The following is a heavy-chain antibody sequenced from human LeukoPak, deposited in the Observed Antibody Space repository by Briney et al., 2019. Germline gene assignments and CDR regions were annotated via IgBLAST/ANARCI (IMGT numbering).Heavy chain of an antibody. CDR1: GYTFTSYD. D-gene: IGHD6-13*01. CDR2: MSPNSGNT. V-gene: IGHV1-8*01. Sequence: ASVKVSCKASGYTFTSYDINWVLQATGQGPERMGWMSPNSGNTGYAQKFQGRVTMTRNTSISTAYMELSSLRSEDTAVYYCARAMYSSRAEPQSGNWFDPWGQGTLVTVSS. CDR3: ARAMYSSRAEPQSGNWFDP. J-gene: IGHJ5*02.